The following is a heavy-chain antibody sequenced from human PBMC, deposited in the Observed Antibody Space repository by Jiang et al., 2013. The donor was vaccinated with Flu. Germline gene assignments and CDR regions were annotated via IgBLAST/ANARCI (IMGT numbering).Heavy chain of an antibody. Sequence: SGSGLVKPSETLSLTCTVSGGSISSSSYYWGWIRQPPGKGLEWIGSIYYSGSTYYNPSLKSRVTISVDTSKNQFSLKLSSVTAADTAVYYCARDRPAPKYYYYYGMDVWGQGTTVTVSS. D-gene: IGHD6-6*01. V-gene: IGHV4-39*07. CDR3: ARDRPAPKYYYYYGMDV. CDR2: IYYSGST. CDR1: GGSISSSSYY. J-gene: IGHJ6*02.